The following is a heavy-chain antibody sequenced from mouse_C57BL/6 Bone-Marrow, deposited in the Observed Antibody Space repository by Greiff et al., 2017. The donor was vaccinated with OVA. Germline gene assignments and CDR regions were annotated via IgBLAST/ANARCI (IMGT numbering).Heavy chain of an antibody. D-gene: IGHD1-1*01. CDR2: IRSKSNNYAT. CDR3: VRHGYYGSSSHWYFDV. J-gene: IGHJ1*03. V-gene: IGHV10-1*01. CDR1: GFSFNTYA. Sequence: EVKLVESGGGLVQPKGSLKLSCAASGFSFNTYAMNWVRQAPGKGLEWVARIRSKSNNYATYYADSVKDRFTISRDDSESMLSLQMNNLKTEDTAMYYCVRHGYYGSSSHWYFDVWGTGTTVTVSS.